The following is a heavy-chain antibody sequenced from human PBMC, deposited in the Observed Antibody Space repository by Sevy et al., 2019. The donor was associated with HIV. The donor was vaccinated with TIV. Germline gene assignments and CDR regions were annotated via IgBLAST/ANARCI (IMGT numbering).Heavy chain of an antibody. CDR2: IYYTGST. Sequence: SETLSLTCIVSGGSISSDSYYWGWIRQPSGKGLEWIGSIYYTGSTYYNPSLTSRVTISSDASKNQFSLRLSSVTAADTALYFCARPSILYYYYAMDVWGQGTTVTVSS. CDR1: GGSISSDSYY. D-gene: IGHD3-9*01. V-gene: IGHV4-39*01. CDR3: ARPSILYYYYAMDV. J-gene: IGHJ6*02.